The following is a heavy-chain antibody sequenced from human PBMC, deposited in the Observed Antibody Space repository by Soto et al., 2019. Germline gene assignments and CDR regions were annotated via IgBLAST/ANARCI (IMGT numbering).Heavy chain of an antibody. D-gene: IGHD6-13*01. CDR1: GGSISSGGYY. CDR3: ARRTPVGYSSSGPRYYYYYGMDV. V-gene: IGHV4-31*03. Sequence: PSETLSLTCTFSGGSISSGGYYWSWIRQHPGKGLEWIGYIYYSGSTYYNPSLKSRVTISVDTSKNQFSLKLSSVTAADTAVYYCARRTPVGYSSSGPRYYYYYGMDVWGQGTTVTVSS. J-gene: IGHJ6*02. CDR2: IYYSGST.